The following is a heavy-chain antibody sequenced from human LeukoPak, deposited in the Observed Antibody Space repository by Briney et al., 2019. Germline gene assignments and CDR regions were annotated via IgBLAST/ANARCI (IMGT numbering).Heavy chain of an antibody. J-gene: IGHJ4*02. CDR1: GFTFSSYA. Sequence: PGGSLRLSCAASGFTFSSYAMHWVRQAPGKGLEWVAVISYDGSNKYYADSVKGRFTISRDNSKNTLYLQMNSLRAEDTAVYYCARGPLGGGAFDYWGQGTLVTVSS. CDR2: ISYDGSNK. D-gene: IGHD3-16*01. CDR3: ARGPLGGGAFDY. V-gene: IGHV3-30-3*01.